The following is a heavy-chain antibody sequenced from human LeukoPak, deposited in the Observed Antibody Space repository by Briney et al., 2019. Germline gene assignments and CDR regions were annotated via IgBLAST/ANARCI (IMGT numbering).Heavy chain of an antibody. Sequence: GGSLRLSCAASGFTFSSYSMNWVRQAPGKGLEWVSYISSSSSTIYYADSVKGRFTISRDNAKNSLYLQMNSLRAEDTAVYYCASSGQIQLWLPDYWGQGTLVTVSS. J-gene: IGHJ4*02. CDR2: ISSSSSTI. CDR3: ASSGQIQLWLPDY. V-gene: IGHV3-48*01. D-gene: IGHD5-18*01. CDR1: GFTFSSYS.